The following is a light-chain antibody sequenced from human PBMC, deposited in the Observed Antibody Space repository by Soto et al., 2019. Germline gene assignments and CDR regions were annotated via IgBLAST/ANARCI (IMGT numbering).Light chain of an antibody. V-gene: IGLV2-14*01. CDR2: EVR. CDR3: SSYAGSNNPVV. J-gene: IGLJ2*01. Sequence: QSALTQPASVSGSPGQSITISCTGTSSDVGGHDYVSWYQQHPGKAPKLIIYEVRNRPSGVSNRFSGSKSGNTASLTISGLQAEDEADYYCSSYAGSNNPVVFGGGTKLTVL. CDR1: SSDVGGHDY.